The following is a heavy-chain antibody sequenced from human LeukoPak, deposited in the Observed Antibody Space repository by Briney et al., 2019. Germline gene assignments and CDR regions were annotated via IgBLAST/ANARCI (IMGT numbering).Heavy chain of an antibody. Sequence: SETLSLTCTVSGGSISSGDYYWSWIRQPPGKGLEWIGYIYYSGSTYYNPSLKSRVTISVDTSKNQFSLKLSSVTAADTAVYYCARSEVYYYYMDVWGKGTTVTVSS. CDR3: ARSEVYYYYMDV. CDR2: IYYSGST. CDR1: GGSISSGDYY. V-gene: IGHV4-30-4*08. J-gene: IGHJ6*03.